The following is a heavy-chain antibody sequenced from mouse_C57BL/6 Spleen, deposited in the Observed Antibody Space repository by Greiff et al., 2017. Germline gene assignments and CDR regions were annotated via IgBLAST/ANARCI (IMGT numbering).Heavy chain of an antibody. V-gene: IGHV5-17*01. CDR1: GFTFSDYG. Sequence: EVMLVESGGGLVKPGGSLKLSCAASGFTFSDYGMHWVRQAPEKGLAWVAYISSGSSTIYYADTVKGRFTISRDNAKNTLFLQMTSLRSEDTAMYYCARGYPYWYFDVWGTGTTVTVSS. D-gene: IGHD2-2*01. CDR2: ISSGSSTI. CDR3: ARGYPYWYFDV. J-gene: IGHJ1*03.